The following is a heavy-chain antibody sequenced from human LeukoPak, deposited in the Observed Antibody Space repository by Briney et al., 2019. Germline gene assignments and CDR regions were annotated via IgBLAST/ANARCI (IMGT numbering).Heavy chain of an antibody. CDR3: ARDGNWGSIDY. Sequence: ASVKVSCKTSGYIFINYGISWVRQAPGQGLEWMGWISAYNGNTNYAQKLQGRVTMTTDTSTSTAYMELRSLRSDDTAVYYCARDGNWGSIDYWGQGTLVTVSS. V-gene: IGHV1-18*01. D-gene: IGHD7-27*01. CDR1: GYIFINYG. CDR2: ISAYNGNT. J-gene: IGHJ4*02.